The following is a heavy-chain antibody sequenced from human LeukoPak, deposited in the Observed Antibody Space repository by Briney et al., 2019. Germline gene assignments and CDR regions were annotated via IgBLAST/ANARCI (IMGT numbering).Heavy chain of an antibody. CDR2: DKSKADDGTT. J-gene: IGHJ3*02. CDR1: GFSFTNTW. Sequence: GGSLRLSCEASGFSFTNTWMSWVRQAPGKGLEWVGRDKSKADDGTTDYAAPVQGRFTISRDDSKNTLSLQMNSLKTEDTAVYYCATEGGSGSYYGDDAFDMWGQGTMVTVSS. D-gene: IGHD3-10*01. CDR3: ATEGGSGSYYGDDAFDM. V-gene: IGHV3-15*01.